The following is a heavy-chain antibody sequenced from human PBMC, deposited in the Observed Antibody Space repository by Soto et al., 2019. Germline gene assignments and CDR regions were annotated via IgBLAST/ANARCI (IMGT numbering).Heavy chain of an antibody. CDR1: GRTFLISA. CDR2: IITILGTI. Sequence: QVQLVQSGAEVKTPGSSVRVSCKTAGRTFLISAIAWVRQAPGQGLEWMGGIITILGTIHIAQNFKGRVNITADRSTSTAYMDLSSLRSEDTATYFCARGKEWEQPSNHYYFDYWGQGSQVIVSS. D-gene: IGHD1-26*01. V-gene: IGHV1-69*06. J-gene: IGHJ4*02. CDR3: ARGKEWEQPSNHYYFDY.